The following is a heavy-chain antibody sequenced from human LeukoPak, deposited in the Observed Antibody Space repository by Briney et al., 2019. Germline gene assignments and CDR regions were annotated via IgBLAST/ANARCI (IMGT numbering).Heavy chain of an antibody. CDR1: GFSLSTSGMC. CDR2: IYHSGST. V-gene: IGHV4-39*01. CDR3: ARHGGRKLWPRGPLSWFDP. J-gene: IGHJ5*02. Sequence: SGPTLVNPTQTLTLTCTFSGFSLSTSGMCVSWIRQPPGKGLEWIGEIYHSGSTNYNPSLKSRVTISVDTSKNQFSLKLSSVTAADTAVYYCARHGGRKLWPRGPLSWFDPWGQGTLVTVSS. D-gene: IGHD5-18*01.